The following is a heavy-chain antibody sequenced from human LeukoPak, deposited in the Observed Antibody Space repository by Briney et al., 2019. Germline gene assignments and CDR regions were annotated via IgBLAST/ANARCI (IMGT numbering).Heavy chain of an antibody. J-gene: IGHJ4*02. CDR2: IKSKTDGGTT. D-gene: IGHD3-10*01. V-gene: IGHV3-15*01. Sequence: PGGSLRLSCAASGFTFSNAWMSWVRQAPGKGLEWGGLIKSKTDGGTTDYAAPVKGRFTISRDDSKNTLYLQMNSLKTEDTAVYYCTTVSRVRGVINDYWGQGTLVTVSS. CDR1: GFTFSNAW. CDR3: TTVSRVRGVINDY.